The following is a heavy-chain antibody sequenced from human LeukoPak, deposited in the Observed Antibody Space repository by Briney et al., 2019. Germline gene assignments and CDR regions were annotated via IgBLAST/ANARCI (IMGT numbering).Heavy chain of an antibody. J-gene: IGHJ4*02. Sequence: PGGSLRLSCAASGFTFSSYGMNWVRQAPGKGLEWVSSISGSGSYIYYADSVKGRFTISRDNAKNSLYLQMNSLGAEDTAIYYCASHFWNYYRIDYWGQGILVTVSS. CDR2: ISGSGSYI. CDR1: GFTFSSYG. D-gene: IGHD3-3*02. V-gene: IGHV3-21*01. CDR3: ASHFWNYYRIDY.